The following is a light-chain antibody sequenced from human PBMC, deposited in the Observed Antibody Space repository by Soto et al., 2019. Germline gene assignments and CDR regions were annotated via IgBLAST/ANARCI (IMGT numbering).Light chain of an antibody. CDR3: QQYDSTPPT. CDR2: GAS. J-gene: IGKJ1*01. CDR1: QSVNSNC. V-gene: IGKV3-20*01. Sequence: EIVLTQSPGTLSLAAGDRATLSCRASQSVNSNCLAWYQRKPGQAPRLLIYGASNRATDIPYRFSASGSGTDFTLTITRLEAEDFAVNYCQQYDSTPPTFGQGTKVEVK.